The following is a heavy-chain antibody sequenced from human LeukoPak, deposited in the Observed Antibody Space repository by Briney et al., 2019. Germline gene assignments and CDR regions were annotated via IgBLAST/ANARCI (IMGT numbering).Heavy chain of an antibody. CDR3: ARAIAASGNNWFDP. CDR2: TYYRSKWYD. V-gene: IGHV6-1*01. Sequence: SQTLSLTCAISGDSVSSNSAAWNWIRQSPSRGLEWLGRTYYRSKWYDDYAVSVKSRITINPDTSKNQFSLQLNSVTPEDTAVYYCARAIAASGNNWFDPWGQGTLVTVSS. J-gene: IGHJ5*02. D-gene: IGHD6-13*01. CDR1: GDSVSSNSAA.